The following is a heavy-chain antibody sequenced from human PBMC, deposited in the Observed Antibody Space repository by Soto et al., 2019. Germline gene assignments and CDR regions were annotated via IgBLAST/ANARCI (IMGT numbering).Heavy chain of an antibody. CDR3: SADHPHMARGSPV. CDR1: GFDFGSFG. V-gene: IGHV1-58*02. Sequence: SVKVSCKACGFDFGSFGIQFLRQTRGRGLEWIGWIVVVSGSTNYARQFQGRVAISRDMSSSTAYLDLYDLKSDDTAVYFCSADHPHMARGSPVWGQGTTVTVSS. CDR2: IVVVSGST. D-gene: IGHD2-21*01. J-gene: IGHJ6*02.